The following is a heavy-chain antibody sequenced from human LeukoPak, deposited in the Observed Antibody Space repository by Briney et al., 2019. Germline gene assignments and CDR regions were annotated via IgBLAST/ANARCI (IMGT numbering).Heavy chain of an antibody. J-gene: IGHJ5*01. D-gene: IGHD3-9*01. CDR3: VRDWDHFDFDS. V-gene: IGHV3-74*01. CDR2: IKGDGSHT. CDR1: GLTFSKYA. Sequence: GGSLRLSCEASGLTFSKYAMNWVRQAPGKGLVWVSRIKGDGSHTIYADSVKGRFTISRDNAKNTLYLQMRSLRAEDTAVYYCVRDWDHFDFDSWGQGTLVTVSS.